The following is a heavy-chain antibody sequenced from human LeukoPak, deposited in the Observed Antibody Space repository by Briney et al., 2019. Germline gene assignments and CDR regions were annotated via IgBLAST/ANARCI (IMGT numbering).Heavy chain of an antibody. D-gene: IGHD3-10*01. CDR3: ARLTMLRGLLSGYYHYYMDV. J-gene: IGHJ6*03. V-gene: IGHV3-74*01. CDR1: GFTFSNYW. Sequence: GGSLRLSCAASGFTFSNYWMHWVRQAPGKGLVWVSCINSDGINTSYADSVKGRFTISRDNAKNSLYLQMNSLRAEDTAVYYCARLTMLRGLLSGYYHYYMDVWGKGTTVTISS. CDR2: INSDGINT.